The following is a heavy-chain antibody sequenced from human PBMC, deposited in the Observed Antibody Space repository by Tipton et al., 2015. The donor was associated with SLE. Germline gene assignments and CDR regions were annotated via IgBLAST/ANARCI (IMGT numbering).Heavy chain of an antibody. V-gene: IGHV3-49*03. D-gene: IGHD6-6*01. CDR3: TRAGPANLYSSSVGY. CDR1: GFTFDDYG. J-gene: IGHJ4*02. Sequence: SLRLSCAASGFTFDDYGMSWFRQAPGKGLEWVGFIRSKAYGGTTEYAASVKGRFTISRDDSKSIAYLQMNSLKTEDTAVYYCTRAGPANLYSSSVGYWGQGTLDTVSS. CDR2: IRSKAYGGTT.